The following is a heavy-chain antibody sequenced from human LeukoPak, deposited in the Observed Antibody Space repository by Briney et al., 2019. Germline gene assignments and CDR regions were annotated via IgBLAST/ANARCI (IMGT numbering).Heavy chain of an antibody. J-gene: IGHJ4*02. CDR1: GFTFSSYG. CDR3: AKGIAVAGNVY. Sequence: PGGSLRLSCAASGFTFSSYGMNWVRQAPGKGLEWVAVISYDGSNKYYADSVKGRFTISRDNSKNTLYLQMNSLRAEDTAVYYCAKGIAVAGNVYWGQGTLVTVSS. CDR2: ISYDGSNK. V-gene: IGHV3-30*18. D-gene: IGHD6-19*01.